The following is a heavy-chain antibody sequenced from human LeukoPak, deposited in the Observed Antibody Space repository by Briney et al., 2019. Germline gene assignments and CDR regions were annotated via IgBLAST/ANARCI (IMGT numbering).Heavy chain of an antibody. CDR2: ISYDGSNK. CDR1: GFTFSSYA. D-gene: IGHD6-19*01. V-gene: IGHV3-30-3*01. CDR3: ARVDSSGWFYD. Sequence: PGRSLRLSCAASGFTFSSYAMHWVRQAAGKGLEWVAVISYDGSNKYYADSVKGRFTISRDNSKNTLYLQMNSLRAEDTAVYYCARVDSSGWFYDWGQGTLVTVSS. J-gene: IGHJ5*02.